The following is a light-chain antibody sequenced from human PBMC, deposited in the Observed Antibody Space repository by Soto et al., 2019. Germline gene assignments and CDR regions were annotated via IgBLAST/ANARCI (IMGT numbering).Light chain of an antibody. Sequence: DIQMTQSPSTLSASVGDRVTITCRASQSISSWLAWYQQKPGKAPKVLIYKASSLESGVPSRFSGSGSGTEFTLTIDSLQPDDFATYFCQQYDTSSRTFGQGTKLEIK. CDR3: QQYDTSSRT. J-gene: IGKJ2*01. V-gene: IGKV1-5*03. CDR2: KAS. CDR1: QSISSW.